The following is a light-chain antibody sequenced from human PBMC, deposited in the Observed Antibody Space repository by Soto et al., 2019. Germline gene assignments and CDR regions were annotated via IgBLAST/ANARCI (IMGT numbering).Light chain of an antibody. CDR2: EVI. CDR3: STYTSVSTS. V-gene: IGLV2-14*01. Sequence: QSALTQPASVSGSPGQSITISCTGTEVGAHRFVSWYQQVPGTAPKLLIYEVIKRPSGISPRFSGSKAGNTASLTISGLQADDEADYFCSTYTSVSTSFGGGTKLTVL. J-gene: IGLJ2*01. CDR1: EVGAHRF.